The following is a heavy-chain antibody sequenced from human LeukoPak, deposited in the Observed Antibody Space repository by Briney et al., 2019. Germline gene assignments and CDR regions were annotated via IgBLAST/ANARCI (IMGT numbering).Heavy chain of an antibody. CDR3: ARDSNTMVRGVKASWFDP. CDR2: IYYSGST. D-gene: IGHD3-10*01. CDR1: GGSISSGGYY. J-gene: IGHJ5*02. V-gene: IGHV4-31*03. Sequence: PSETLSLTCTVSGGSISSGGYYWSWIRQHPGKGLEWIGYIYYSGSTYYNPSLKSRLTISVDTSKNQFSLKLSSVTAADTAVYYCARDSNTMVRGVKASWFDPWGQGTLVTVSS.